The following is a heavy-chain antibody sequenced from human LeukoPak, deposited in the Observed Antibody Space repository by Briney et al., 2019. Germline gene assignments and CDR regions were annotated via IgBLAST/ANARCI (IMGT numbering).Heavy chain of an antibody. J-gene: IGHJ6*02. V-gene: IGHV4-39*07. CDR1: GGSISSSSYY. Sequence: SETLSLTCTVSGGSISSSSYYWGWIRQPPGKGLEWIGSIYYSGSTYYNPSLKSRVTISVDTSKNQFSLKLSSVIAADTAVYYCARDWEGSSSWYRPYYYYYSMDVWGQGTTVTVSS. D-gene: IGHD6-13*01. CDR2: IYYSGST. CDR3: ARDWEGSSSWYRPYYYYYSMDV.